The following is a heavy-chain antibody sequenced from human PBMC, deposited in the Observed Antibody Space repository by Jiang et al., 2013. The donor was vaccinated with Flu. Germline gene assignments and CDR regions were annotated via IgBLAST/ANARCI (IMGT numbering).Heavy chain of an antibody. CDR3: ARTHPNWYFDL. V-gene: IGHV4-59*08. CDR1: GDSINSYY. J-gene: IGHJ2*01. CDR2: VYYSGST. Sequence: GSGLVKPSETLSLTCTVSGDSINSYYWSWIRQPPGKGLEWIGHVYYSGSTNYNPSLKSRVSISVDTSKTHFSLTLSSVTAAETAVYYCARTHPNWYFDLWGRGTLVTVSS.